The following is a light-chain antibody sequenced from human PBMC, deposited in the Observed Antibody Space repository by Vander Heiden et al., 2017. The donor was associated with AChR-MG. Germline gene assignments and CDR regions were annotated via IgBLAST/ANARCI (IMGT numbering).Light chain of an antibody. V-gene: IGKV4-1*01. Sequence: DIVITQSPDSLAVSLGERATIHCKSRQSVLYSSNNKNYLAWYQQKPGPPPKLLIYCASTRESPVPDRFSGCGSGTAFTLTILSLQAEDAAVYYCHGESSTPETFGHGTKVDIK. CDR2: CAS. CDR1: QSVLYSSNNKNY. CDR3: HGESSTPET. J-gene: IGKJ3*01.